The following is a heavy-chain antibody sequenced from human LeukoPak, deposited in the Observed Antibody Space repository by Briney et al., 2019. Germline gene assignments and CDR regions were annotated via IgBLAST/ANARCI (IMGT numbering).Heavy chain of an antibody. CDR1: GFTFSSYA. Sequence: QPGGPLRLSCAASGFTFSSYAMSWVRQAPGKGLEWVSAISGSGGSTYYADSVKGRFTISRDNSKNTLYLQMNSLRAEDTAVYYCAKPRDSSGYYYVPFDYWGQGTLVTVSS. D-gene: IGHD3-22*01. CDR2: ISGSGGST. V-gene: IGHV3-23*01. J-gene: IGHJ4*02. CDR3: AKPRDSSGYYYVPFDY.